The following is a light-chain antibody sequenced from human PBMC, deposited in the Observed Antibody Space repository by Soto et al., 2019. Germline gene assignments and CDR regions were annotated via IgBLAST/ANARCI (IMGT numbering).Light chain of an antibody. CDR3: QQANSFPLT. J-gene: IGKJ4*01. CDR1: QGISRW. V-gene: IGKV1-12*01. CDR2: SAS. Sequence: DIQMTQSPSSVSAYIGDRVTITCRASQGISRWLAWYQQKPGKGPELLIYSASTLHRGVSSRFSGSGSGTDFTLTISSLQPEDSATYYCQQANSFPLTFGGGTKVEIK.